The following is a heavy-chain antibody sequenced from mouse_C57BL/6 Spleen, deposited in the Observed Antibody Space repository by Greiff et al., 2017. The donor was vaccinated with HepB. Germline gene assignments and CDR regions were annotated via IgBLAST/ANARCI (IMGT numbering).Heavy chain of an antibody. Sequence: QVQLQQPGAELVRPGSSVKLSCKASGYTFTSYWMHWVKQRPIQGLEWIGNIDPSDSETHYNQKFKDKAKLTVDKSSSTAYMQLSSLTSEDSAVYYCALITTVVARDWFAYWGQGTLVTVSA. CDR3: ALITTVVARDWFAY. V-gene: IGHV1-52*01. CDR2: IDPSDSET. CDR1: GYTFTSYW. J-gene: IGHJ3*01. D-gene: IGHD1-1*01.